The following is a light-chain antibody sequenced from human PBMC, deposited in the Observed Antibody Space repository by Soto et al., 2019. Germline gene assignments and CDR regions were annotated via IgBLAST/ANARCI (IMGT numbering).Light chain of an antibody. J-gene: IGKJ1*01. CDR3: QLNSGTWT. V-gene: IGKV1-39*01. Sequence: DIQMTQSPSSLSASVGDRVTITCRASQSITTYLNWYQQTLGEAPKLLIYAASRLQIGVPSRFSGSGSGTDFTLTISSLQPEDFATYFCQLNSGTWTFGQGTKVDIK. CDR1: QSITTY. CDR2: AAS.